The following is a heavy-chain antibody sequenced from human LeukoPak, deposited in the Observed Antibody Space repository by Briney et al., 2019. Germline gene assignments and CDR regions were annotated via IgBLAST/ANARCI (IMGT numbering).Heavy chain of an antibody. V-gene: IGHV3-30*18. J-gene: IGHJ6*01. D-gene: IGHD2-15*01. CDR2: ISYDGSTK. CDR3: AKAYCTGGSCYGRYYYGKDV. Sequence: GRSLRLSCAASGFTFSTYAFHWVRQAPGKGPEWLAVISYDGSTKYYADSVKGRFTISRDNSKNTIYLQMDSLRPEDTAVFYCAKAYCTGGSCYGRYYYGKDVWGQGTTVTVSS. CDR1: GFTFSTYA.